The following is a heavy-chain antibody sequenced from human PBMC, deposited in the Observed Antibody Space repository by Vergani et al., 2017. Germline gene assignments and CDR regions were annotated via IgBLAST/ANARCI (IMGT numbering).Heavy chain of an antibody. J-gene: IGHJ2*01. Sequence: QVQLVQSGAKVKKPGASVKVSCKASGGTFSSYAISWVRQAPGQGLEWMGGIIPIFGTANYAQKFQGRVTITADESTSTAYMELSSLRSEDTAVYYCARVPVVVAATPKYWYFDLWGRGTLVTVSS. V-gene: IGHV1-69*13. D-gene: IGHD2-15*01. CDR2: IIPIFGTA. CDR1: GGTFSSYA. CDR3: ARVPVVVAATPKYWYFDL.